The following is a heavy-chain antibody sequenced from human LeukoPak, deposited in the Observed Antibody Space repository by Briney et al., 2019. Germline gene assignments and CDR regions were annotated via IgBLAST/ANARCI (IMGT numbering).Heavy chain of an antibody. Sequence: GGSLRLSCAASGFTFSSLDMHWVRQAPGKGLEWVAVIWYDGSNKYHADSVKGRFTISRDNSKNTVYLQMNSLRAEDTAVYYCVRNTPNSFNGMDVWGKGTTVTVSS. CDR2: IWYDGSNK. CDR3: VRNTPNSFNGMDV. V-gene: IGHV3-33*01. CDR1: GFTFSSLD. J-gene: IGHJ6*04. D-gene: IGHD2-2*02.